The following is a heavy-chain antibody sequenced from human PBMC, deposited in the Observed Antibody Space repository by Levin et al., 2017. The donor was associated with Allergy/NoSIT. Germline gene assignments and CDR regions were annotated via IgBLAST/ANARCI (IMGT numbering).Heavy chain of an antibody. V-gene: IGHV1-2*02. CDR3: ARDKKDIVVVPAAKYYYYYGMDV. J-gene: IGHJ6*02. CDR2: INPNSGGT. D-gene: IGHD2-2*01. CDR1: GYTFTGYY. Sequence: SGESLKISCKASGYTFTGYYMHWVRQAPGQGLEWMGWINPNSGGTNYAQKFQGRVTMTRDTSISTAYMELSRLRSDDTAVYYCARDKKDIVVVPAAKYYYYYGMDVWGQGTTVTDSS.